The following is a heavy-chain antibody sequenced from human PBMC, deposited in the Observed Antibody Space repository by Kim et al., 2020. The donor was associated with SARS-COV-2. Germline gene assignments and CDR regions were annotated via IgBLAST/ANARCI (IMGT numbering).Heavy chain of an antibody. J-gene: IGHJ6*02. CDR3: ARDIDEGATTFYYYGMDV. CDR1: GYTFTSYG. CDR2: ISAYNGNT. D-gene: IGHD1-26*01. V-gene: IGHV1-18*01. Sequence: ASVKVSCKASGYTFTSYGISWVRQAPGQGLEWMGWISAYNGNTNYAQKLQGRVTMTTDTSTSTAYMELRSLRSDDTAVYYCARDIDEGATTFYYYGMDVWGQRTTVTVSS.